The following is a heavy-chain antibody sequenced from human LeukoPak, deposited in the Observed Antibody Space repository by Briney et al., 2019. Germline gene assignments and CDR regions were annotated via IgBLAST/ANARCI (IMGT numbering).Heavy chain of an antibody. V-gene: IGHV3-11*06. CDR3: ASGVGAGLSDY. D-gene: IGHD1-26*01. Sequence: GRLTISRDNAKNSLSLQMNSLRGDDTAVYYCASGVGAGLSDYWGQGTLVTVSS. J-gene: IGHJ4*02.